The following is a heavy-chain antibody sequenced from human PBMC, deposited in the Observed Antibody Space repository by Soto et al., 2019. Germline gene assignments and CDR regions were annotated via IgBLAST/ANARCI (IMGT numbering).Heavy chain of an antibody. CDR3: ASIVSSPYNNWFDP. CDR2: ISAYNGNT. V-gene: IGHV1-18*01. CDR1: GYTFTSYG. Sequence: ASVKVSCKASGYTFTSYGISWVRQAPGQGLEGMGWISAYNGNTNYAQKLQGRGTMTTDTSTSTAYMELRSLRSDDTAVYYCASIVSSPYNNWFDPWGQGTLVTVSS. D-gene: IGHD1-26*01. J-gene: IGHJ5*02.